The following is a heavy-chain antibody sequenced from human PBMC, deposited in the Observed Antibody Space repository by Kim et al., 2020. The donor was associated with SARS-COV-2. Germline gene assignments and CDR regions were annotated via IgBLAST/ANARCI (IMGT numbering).Heavy chain of an antibody. CDR3: ARIGSSGWRGPFDF. D-gene: IGHD6-19*01. CDR1: GLTVSANY. J-gene: IGHJ4*02. Sequence: GGSLRLSCAASGLTVSANYMSWVRQAPGKGLEWVSFIYSGGTTYYAESVKGRFTISRDNSKNTLSHEMNSLRAEDTAVYYCARIGSSGWRGPFDFGGQGTLVTVSS. CDR2: IYSGGTT. V-gene: IGHV3-66*01.